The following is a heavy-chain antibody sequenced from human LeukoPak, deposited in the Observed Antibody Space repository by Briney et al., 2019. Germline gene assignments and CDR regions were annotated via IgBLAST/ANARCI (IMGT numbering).Heavy chain of an antibody. Sequence: GGSLRLSCAASGFTFSSYWMSWVRQAPGKGLEWVANIKQDGSEKYYVDSVKGRFTVSRDNAKNSLYLQMNSLRAEDTAVYYCARAVAAGAFDYWGQGTLVTVSS. V-gene: IGHV3-7*01. J-gene: IGHJ4*02. CDR1: GFTFSSYW. CDR3: ARAVAAGAFDY. D-gene: IGHD6-25*01. CDR2: IKQDGSEK.